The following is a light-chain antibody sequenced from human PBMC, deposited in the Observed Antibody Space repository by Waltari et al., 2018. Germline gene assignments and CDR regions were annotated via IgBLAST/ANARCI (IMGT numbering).Light chain of an antibody. V-gene: IGLV3-21*03. CDR2: EDD. CDR1: NIGDVS. CDR3: QVWTNTDDHPV. Sequence: SFVLSQAPSVSVAPGKTATIVCEGNNIGDVSVNWYQQHPGQAPVLFVYEDDRRPSVIPERFSGSTSGNTAALTISWVEAGDEADYYCQVWTNTDDHPVFGGGTKLTVL. J-gene: IGLJ2*01.